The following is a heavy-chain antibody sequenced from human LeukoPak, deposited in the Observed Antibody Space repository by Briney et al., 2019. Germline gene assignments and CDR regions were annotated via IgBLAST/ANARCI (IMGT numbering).Heavy chain of an antibody. CDR3: ARVTTYYDFWSGGDYFDY. D-gene: IGHD3-3*01. Sequence: ASVKVSCKASGYTFTGYYMHWVRQAPGQGLEWMGWINPNSGGTNYAQKFQGRVTMTRDTSISTAYMELSRLRSDDTAVCYCARVTTYYDFWSGGDYFDYWGQGTLVTVSS. CDR1: GYTFTGYY. J-gene: IGHJ4*02. V-gene: IGHV1-2*02. CDR2: INPNSGGT.